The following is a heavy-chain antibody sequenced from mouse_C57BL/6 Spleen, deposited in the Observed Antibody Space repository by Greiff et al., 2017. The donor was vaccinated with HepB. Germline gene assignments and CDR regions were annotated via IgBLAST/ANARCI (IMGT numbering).Heavy chain of an antibody. D-gene: IGHD2-4*01. CDR2: ISSGSSTI. J-gene: IGHJ4*01. V-gene: IGHV5-17*01. CDR3: SRSIYYDYYETDYYAMDY. Sequence: EVKLVESGGGLVKPGGSLKLSCAASGFTFSDYGMHWVRQAPEKGLEWVAYISSGSSTIYYADTVKGRFTISRDNAKNTLFLQMTSLRSEDTAMYYCSRSIYYDYYETDYYAMDYWGQGTSVTVSS. CDR1: GFTFSDYG.